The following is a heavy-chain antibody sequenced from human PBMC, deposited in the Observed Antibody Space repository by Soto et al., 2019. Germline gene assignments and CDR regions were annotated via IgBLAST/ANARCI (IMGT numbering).Heavy chain of an antibody. CDR2: INGGGSRK. Sequence: EVQLLESGGALVQPGGSLRLSCVASGFTFSSYVMSWVRQAPGKGLEWVSTINGGGSRKYYADSVKGRFTISRDNSNNTLYVEMHSLRAEDTAIYYCAKLWRWLQPTDYWGQGTLVTVSS. CDR1: GFTFSSYV. D-gene: IGHD3-3*01. V-gene: IGHV3-23*01. CDR3: AKLWRWLQPTDY. J-gene: IGHJ4*02.